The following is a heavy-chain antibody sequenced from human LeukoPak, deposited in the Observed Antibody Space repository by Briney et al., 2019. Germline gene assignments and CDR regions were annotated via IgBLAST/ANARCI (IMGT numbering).Heavy chain of an antibody. J-gene: IGHJ4*02. CDR1: GFTFSSYG. CDR2: IRYDGSNK. CDR3: FTVPAAPFDY. D-gene: IGHD2-2*01. V-gene: IGHV3-30*02. Sequence: VGSLRLSCAASGFTFSSYGMHWVRQAPGKGLEWVAFIRYDGSNKYSADSVKGRFTISRDNSKNTLYLQMNSLRAEDTAVYYCFTVPAAPFDYWGQGTLVTVSS.